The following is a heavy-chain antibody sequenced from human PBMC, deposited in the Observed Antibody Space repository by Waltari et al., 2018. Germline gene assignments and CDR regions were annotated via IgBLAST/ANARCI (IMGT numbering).Heavy chain of an antibody. CDR3: ARDTVVPAAMVYFDY. J-gene: IGHJ4*02. Sequence: QVQLQESGPGLVKPSETLSLTCTVSGGSISSYYWSWIRQPAGKGLEWIGRIYTSGSTNYNPSLKSQVTMSVDTSKNQFSLKLSSVTAADTAVYYCARDTVVPAAMVYFDYWGQGTLVTVSS. CDR1: GGSISSYY. CDR2: IYTSGST. D-gene: IGHD2-2*01. V-gene: IGHV4-4*07.